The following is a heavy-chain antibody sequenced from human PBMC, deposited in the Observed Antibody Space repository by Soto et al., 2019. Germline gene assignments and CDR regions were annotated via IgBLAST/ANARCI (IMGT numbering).Heavy chain of an antibody. D-gene: IGHD2-15*01. CDR2: IWYDGSNK. CDR3: ARDSGYCSGGSCQYYYGMDV. Sequence: PGGSLRLSCAASGFTFSSYGMHWVRQVPGKGLEWVAVIWYDGSNKYYADSVKGRFTISRDNSKNTLYLQMNSLRAEDTAVYYCARDSGYCSGGSCQYYYGMDVWGQGTTVTVSS. J-gene: IGHJ6*02. CDR1: GFTFSSYG. V-gene: IGHV3-33*01.